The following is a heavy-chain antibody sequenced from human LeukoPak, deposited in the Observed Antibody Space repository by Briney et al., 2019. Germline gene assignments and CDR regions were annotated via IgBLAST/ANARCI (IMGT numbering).Heavy chain of an antibody. D-gene: IGHD1-26*01. V-gene: IGHV4-59*08. CDR3: ARYGGSPSNYFDY. CDR1: GGSISGYY. J-gene: IGHJ4*02. Sequence: PSETLSLTCTLSGGSISGYYWSWIRQPPGKGLEWIGYVYYSGSTNYNPSLKSRVTISVDTSKNQFSLKLNSVTAADTAVYYCARYGGSPSNYFDYWGQGTLVTVSS. CDR2: VYYSGST.